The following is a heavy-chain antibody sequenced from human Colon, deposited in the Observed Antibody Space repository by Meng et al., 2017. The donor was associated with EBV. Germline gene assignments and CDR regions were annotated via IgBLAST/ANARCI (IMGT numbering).Heavy chain of an antibody. CDR1: GGSISSGDYY. Sequence: QVAPQRSGPGLVKPSQTLSLPCTVSGGSISSGDYYWSWIRQPPGKGLEWIGYIYYSGSTYYNPSLKSRVTISVDTSKNQFSLKLSSVTAADTAVYYCARDRGGLGAFDYWGQGTLVTVSS. J-gene: IGHJ4*02. CDR2: IYYSGST. V-gene: IGHV4-30-4*01. CDR3: ARDRGGLGAFDY. D-gene: IGHD5-12*01.